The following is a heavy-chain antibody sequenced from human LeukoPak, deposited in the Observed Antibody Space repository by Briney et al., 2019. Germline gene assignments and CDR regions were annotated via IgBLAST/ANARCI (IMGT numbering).Heavy chain of an antibody. V-gene: IGHV3-23*01. CDR1: GFTFSSYA. CDR2: ISGSGGST. J-gene: IGHJ6*03. CDR3: AKDRGHCTNGVCHNYYYMDV. Sequence: GGSLRPSCAASGFTFSSYAMSWVRQAPGKGLEWVSTISGSGGSTDYADSVKGRFTISRDNSKNTLYLQMNSLRAEDTAVYYSAKDRGHCTNGVCHNYYYMDVWGKGTTVTVSS. D-gene: IGHD2-8*01.